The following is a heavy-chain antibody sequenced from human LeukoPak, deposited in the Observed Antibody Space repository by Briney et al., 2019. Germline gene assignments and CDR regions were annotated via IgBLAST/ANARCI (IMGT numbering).Heavy chain of an antibody. CDR1: GYSFTSYW. V-gene: IGHV5-51*01. Sequence: GESLKISCKGSGYSFTSYWIGWVRQMPGKGLEWMGIIYPGDSDTRYSPSFQGQVTISAGKSISTAYLQWSSLKASDTAMYYCARQDPYYYDSSGYYYGTYFDYWGQGTLVTVSS. D-gene: IGHD3-22*01. J-gene: IGHJ4*02. CDR2: IYPGDSDT. CDR3: ARQDPYYYDSSGYYYGTYFDY.